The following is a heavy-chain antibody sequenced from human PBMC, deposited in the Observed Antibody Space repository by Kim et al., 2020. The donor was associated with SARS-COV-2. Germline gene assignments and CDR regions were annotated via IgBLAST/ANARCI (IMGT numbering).Heavy chain of an antibody. J-gene: IGHJ4*02. CDR2: VNSDGSST. CDR1: GITFRSFW. CDR3: ARGKLADNGGPVFDY. Sequence: GGSLRLSCAASGITFRSFWMHWVRQVPGKGLEWVSRVNSDGSSTSYADSVKGRFTISRDNAKNTLFLQMSSLRAEDTAVYYCARGKLADNGGPVFDYWGQGISVTVSS. D-gene: IGHD1-1*01. V-gene: IGHV3-74*01.